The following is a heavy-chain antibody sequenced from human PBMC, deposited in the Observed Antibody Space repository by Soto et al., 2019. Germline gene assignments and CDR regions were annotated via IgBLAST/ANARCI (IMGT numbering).Heavy chain of an antibody. CDR3: ARGAFGNYYVDY. Sequence: EVQLVESGGGLVQPGGALRLSCAASGFTFSRDWMHWVRQAPGKGLVWDSRIKYDGSSTNYADSVKGRFTISRDNAKNTVYLQMNSLRDEDTAVYYCARGAFGNYYVDYWGQGTLVTVAS. CDR2: IKYDGSST. V-gene: IGHV3-74*01. D-gene: IGHD3-10*01. CDR1: GFTFSRDW. J-gene: IGHJ4*02.